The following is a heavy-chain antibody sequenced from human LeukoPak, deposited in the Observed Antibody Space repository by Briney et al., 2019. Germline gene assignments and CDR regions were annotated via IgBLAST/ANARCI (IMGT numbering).Heavy chain of an antibody. CDR3: ARDSGWSNYYFDY. D-gene: IGHD2-15*01. J-gene: IGHJ4*02. CDR1: GFTFSNYG. V-gene: IGHV3-21*01. Sequence: PGGSLRLSCAASGFTFSNYGMNWVRQAPGKGLEWVSTISSTSGYIYYADLVKGRFTISRDNAKNSLYLQMNSLRAEDTAVYYCARDSGWSNYYFDYWGQGTLVTVSS. CDR2: ISSTSGYI.